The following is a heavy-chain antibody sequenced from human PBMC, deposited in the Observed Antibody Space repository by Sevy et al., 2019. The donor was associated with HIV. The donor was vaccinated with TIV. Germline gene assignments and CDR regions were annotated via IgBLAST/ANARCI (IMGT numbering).Heavy chain of an antibody. D-gene: IGHD1-1*01. V-gene: IGHV3-23*01. Sequence: GGSLRLSCAASGFTFSSYAMSWVRQAPGKGLEWVSGISGSGYSTYYAHSVKGRFTISRDNSKNTLYLQMNSLRAEDTAVYYCAKERGVPWGAYYFDYWGQGTLVTVSS. CDR1: GFTFSSYA. CDR2: ISGSGYST. J-gene: IGHJ4*02. CDR3: AKERGVPWGAYYFDY.